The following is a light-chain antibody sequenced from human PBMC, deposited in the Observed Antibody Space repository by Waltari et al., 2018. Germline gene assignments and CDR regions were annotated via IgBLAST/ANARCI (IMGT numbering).Light chain of an antibody. J-gene: IGKJ4*01. CDR3: QQRSNWPLT. CDR1: QSVTTY. V-gene: IGKV3-11*01. Sequence: EIVLTQSPATLSLSPGERATLSCRASQSVTTYLAWYQQKPGQAPRLLIYDASNRATGIPARFSGSGSGTGFTLTINSLEPEDFAVYYCQQRSNWPLTFGGGTKVEIK. CDR2: DAS.